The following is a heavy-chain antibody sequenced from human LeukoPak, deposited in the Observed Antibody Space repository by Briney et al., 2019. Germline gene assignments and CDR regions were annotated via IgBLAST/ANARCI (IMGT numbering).Heavy chain of an antibody. V-gene: IGHV3-7*03. CDR1: GFTFSSYW. CDR3: AKDQIVLMVYALDY. Sequence: GGSLRLSCAASGFTFSSYWMSWVRQAPGKGLEWVANIKQDGSEKYYVDSVKGRFTISRDNSKNTLYLQMNSLRAEDTAVYYCAKDQIVLMVYALDYWGQGTLVTVSS. D-gene: IGHD2-8*01. CDR2: IKQDGSEK. J-gene: IGHJ4*02.